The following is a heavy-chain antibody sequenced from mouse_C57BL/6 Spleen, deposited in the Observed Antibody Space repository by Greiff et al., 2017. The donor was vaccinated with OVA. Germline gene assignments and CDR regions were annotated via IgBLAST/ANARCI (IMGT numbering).Heavy chain of an antibody. CDR1: GYSITSGYY. CDR2: IRDDGSN. V-gene: IGHV3-6*01. Sequence: EVKLLESGPGLVKPSPSLPLTCSVTGYSITSGYYWNWIRQFPGNQLEWMGYIRDDGSNNYNPSLKNRISITRDTSKNQFFLKLNYVTTEDTATYYCASLNYDYDGGGEIAYWGQGTLVTVSA. D-gene: IGHD2-4*01. J-gene: IGHJ3*01. CDR3: ASLNYDYDGGGEIAY.